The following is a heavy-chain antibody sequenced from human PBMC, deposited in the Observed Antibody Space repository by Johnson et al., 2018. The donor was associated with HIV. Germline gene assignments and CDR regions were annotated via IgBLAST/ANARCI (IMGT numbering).Heavy chain of an antibody. CDR2: VHRDGRL. Sequence: VQLVESGGGVVQPGTSLRLSCVGSKFIFSSYTMNWVRQTPGKGLEWVSVVHRDGRLYYADSVKGRFRLSRDNSKNTLYLQMNRLRVEDTAVYYCARDGTTGPSGDAYDIWGQGTMVTVSS. CDR3: ARDGTTGPSGDAYDI. D-gene: IGHD4-17*01. J-gene: IGHJ3*02. CDR1: KFIFSSYT. V-gene: IGHV3-66*01.